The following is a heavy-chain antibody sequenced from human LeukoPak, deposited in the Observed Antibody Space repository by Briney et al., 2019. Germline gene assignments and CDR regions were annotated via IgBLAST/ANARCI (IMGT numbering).Heavy chain of an antibody. CDR1: AGSISSYY. CDR2: IYYTGST. CDR3: ARGRYDSRTKRWFDP. J-gene: IGHJ5*02. V-gene: IGHV4-59*01. Sequence: SETLSLTCTVSAGSISSYYWSWIRQPPGKGLEWIGYIYYTGSTNYNPSLKSRVTISVDTSKNQFSLTLTSVTAADTAVYYCARGRYDSRTKRWFDPWGQGTLVTVSS. D-gene: IGHD3-22*01.